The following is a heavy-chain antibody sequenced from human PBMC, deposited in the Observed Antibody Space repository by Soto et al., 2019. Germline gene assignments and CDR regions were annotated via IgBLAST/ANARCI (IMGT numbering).Heavy chain of an antibody. CDR1: GFTFSDYY. CDR3: ARVNGYSYGPYYYYGMDV. D-gene: IGHD5-18*01. Sequence: PGGSLRLSCAASGFTFSDYYMSWIRQAPGKGLEWVSYISSSSSYTNYADSVKGRFTISRDNAKNSLYLQMNSLRAEDTAVYYCARVNGYSYGPYYYYGMDVWGQGTTVTVSS. J-gene: IGHJ6*02. V-gene: IGHV3-11*06. CDR2: ISSSSSYT.